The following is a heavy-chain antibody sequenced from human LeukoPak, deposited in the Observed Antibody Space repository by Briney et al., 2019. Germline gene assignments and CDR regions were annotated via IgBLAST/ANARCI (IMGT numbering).Heavy chain of an antibody. CDR2: IRTKTNGATA. J-gene: IGHJ4*02. Sequence: GGSLRLSCTASGFTFGEDAMSWFRQAPGKGLEWLGFIRTKTNGATAEYAASVKGRFSISRDDSKSIAYLQMNSLKTEDTAVYYCARLIVVVVAASSYFDSWGQGTLVTVSS. CDR1: GFTFGEDA. CDR3: ARLIVVVVAASSYFDS. V-gene: IGHV3-49*03. D-gene: IGHD2-15*01.